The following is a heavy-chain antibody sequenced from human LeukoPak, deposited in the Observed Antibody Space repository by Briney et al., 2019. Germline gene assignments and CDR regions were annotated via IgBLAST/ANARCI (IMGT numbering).Heavy chain of an antibody. CDR2: ISYDGSNK. CDR1: GFTFSSYG. J-gene: IGHJ4*02. Sequence: PGGSLRLSCAASGFTFSSYGMHWVRQAPGKGLEWVAVISYDGSNKYYADSVKGRFTISRDNSKNTLYLQMNSLRAEDTAVYYCAKDHSRDSSGYYVDYWGQGTLVTVSS. D-gene: IGHD3-22*01. CDR3: AKDHSRDSSGYYVDY. V-gene: IGHV3-30*18.